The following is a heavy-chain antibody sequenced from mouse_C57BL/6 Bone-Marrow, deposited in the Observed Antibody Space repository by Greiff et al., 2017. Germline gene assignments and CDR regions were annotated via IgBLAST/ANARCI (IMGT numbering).Heavy chain of an antibody. CDR3: GRVNWGGYFDV. V-gene: IGHV1-55*01. Sequence: VQLQQPGAELVKPGASVKMSCKASGYTFTTYGITWVKQSPGKGLEWIGDFYPGSGSTNYNEKFKGKATLAVDTSSSTAYMQLSSLTAEDSAVYYSGRVNWGGYFDVWGTGTTVTVSS. J-gene: IGHJ1*03. D-gene: IGHD4-1*01. CDR2: FYPGSGST. CDR1: GYTFTTYG.